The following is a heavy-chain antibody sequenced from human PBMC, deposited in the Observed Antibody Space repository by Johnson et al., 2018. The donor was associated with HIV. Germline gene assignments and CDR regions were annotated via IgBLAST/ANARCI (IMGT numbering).Heavy chain of an antibody. J-gene: IGHJ3*02. Sequence: QVQLVESGGGFINPGGSLRLSCAASGVTFSNAWMSWVRQAPGKGLEWVSYISSSGTTIHYADSVDVKGRFSISRANSKNTLSLQMDSLRGEDTAVYYCARDPNSSNCSGVTCYSAAFDIWGQGTMVTVSS. CDR1: GVTFSNAW. D-gene: IGHD2-15*01. CDR3: ARDPNSSNCSGVTCYSAAFDI. V-gene: IGHV3-11*04. CDR2: ISSSGTTI.